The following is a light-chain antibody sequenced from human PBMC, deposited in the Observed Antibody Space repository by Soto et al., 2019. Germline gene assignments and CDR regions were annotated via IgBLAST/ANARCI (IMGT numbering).Light chain of an antibody. CDR1: QSASTF. J-gene: IGKJ1*01. CDR2: DAS. Sequence: DIQMTQSPSTLSASVGDRVTITCQASQSASTFLAWYQQKPGQAPKLLIYDASTLQSGVPSRFSARGSGTEFALTISGLQPDDFAVYYCQQYNRYAVTFGQGTKV. V-gene: IGKV1-5*01. CDR3: QQYNRYAVT.